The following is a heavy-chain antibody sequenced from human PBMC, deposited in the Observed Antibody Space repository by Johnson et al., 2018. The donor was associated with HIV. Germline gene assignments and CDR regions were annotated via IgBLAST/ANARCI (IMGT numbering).Heavy chain of an antibody. D-gene: IGHD1-26*01. CDR2: VSWDGGNT. V-gene: IGHV3-43D*03. CDR1: GFTFDDYA. CDR3: AREGGSYKDDAFDI. Sequence: VQLVESGGGLVQPGGSLRLSCAASGFTFDDYAMHWVRQAPGKGLEWVSLVSWDGGNTYYADSVKGRFTISRDNSQNSLFLQMNSLRPEDTALYYCAREGGSYKDDAFDIWGQGTVVTVSS. J-gene: IGHJ3*02.